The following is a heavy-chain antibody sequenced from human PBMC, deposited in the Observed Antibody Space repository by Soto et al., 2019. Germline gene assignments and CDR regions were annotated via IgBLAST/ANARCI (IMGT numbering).Heavy chain of an antibody. V-gene: IGHV1-18*01. CDR1: GYAFTSYG. Sequence: QAQLVQSGGEVKKPGASVKVSCRASGYAFTSYGYAWVRQAPGQGLEWMGWISAYNGDTNYAQKFQDRVTLTPDTSTTTVHMELRNLGSDDTAVYYCARSGAYCTSITCLFDSFWGLGTLVTVSS. J-gene: IGHJ4*02. CDR3: ARSGAYCTSITCLFDSF. CDR2: ISAYNGDT. D-gene: IGHD2-8*01.